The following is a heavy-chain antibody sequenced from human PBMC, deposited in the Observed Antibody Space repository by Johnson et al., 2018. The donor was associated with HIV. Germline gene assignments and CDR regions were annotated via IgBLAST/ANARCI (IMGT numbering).Heavy chain of an antibody. J-gene: IGHJ3*01. CDR1: GFTFSSYA. CDR3: AREGVSGSYYDAFDL. V-gene: IGHV3-30*04. Sequence: QVQLVESGGGVVQPGRSLRLSCAASGFTFSSYAMHWVRQATGKGLEWVADISYDGSNKYYADSVKGRFTISRDNSKNTLFLQMDSLRADDTAVYYCAREGVSGSYYDAFDLWGQGTMVTVSS. CDR2: ISYDGSNK. D-gene: IGHD1-26*01.